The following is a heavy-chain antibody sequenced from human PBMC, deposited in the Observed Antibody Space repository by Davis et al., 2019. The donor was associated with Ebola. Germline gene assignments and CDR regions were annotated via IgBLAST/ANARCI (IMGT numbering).Heavy chain of an antibody. D-gene: IGHD6-19*01. Sequence: GGSLRLSCAASGFTFSGSAMHWVRQAPGKGLEWVAVIWYDGSNKYYADSVKGRFTISRDNSKNTLYLQMNSLRAEDTAVYYCARAAGGIAVAGSDYWGQGTLVTVSS. CDR3: ARAAGGIAVAGSDY. V-gene: IGHV3-33*08. J-gene: IGHJ4*02. CDR1: GFTFSGSA. CDR2: IWYDGSNK.